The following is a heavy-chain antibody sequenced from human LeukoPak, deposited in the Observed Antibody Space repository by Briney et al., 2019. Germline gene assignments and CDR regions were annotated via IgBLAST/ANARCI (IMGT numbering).Heavy chain of an antibody. Sequence: GRSLRLSCAASGFTFDDYAMHWVRQAPGKGLERVSGISWNSGSIGYADSVKGRFTISRDNAKNSLYLQMNSLRAEDTALHYCAKDQNSGYDFYGDFDYWGQGTLVTVSS. D-gene: IGHD5-12*01. J-gene: IGHJ4*02. CDR2: ISWNSGSI. V-gene: IGHV3-9*01. CDR3: AKDQNSGYDFYGDFDY. CDR1: GFTFDDYA.